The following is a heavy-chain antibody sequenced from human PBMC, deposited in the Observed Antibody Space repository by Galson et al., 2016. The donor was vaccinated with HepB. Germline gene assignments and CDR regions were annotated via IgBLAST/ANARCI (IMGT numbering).Heavy chain of an antibody. Sequence: SETLSLTCTVSGGSISSSSYYWGWIRQPPGKGLEWIGEIYYQGNINSNPSLESRLTISIDKTKNKFSLRLTSLTAADTAVYYCARLKGPSGWSFGFDHWGQGILVTVSS. V-gene: IGHV4-39*07. CDR2: IYYQGNI. CDR1: GGSISSSSYY. D-gene: IGHD6-19*01. J-gene: IGHJ4*02. CDR3: ARLKGPSGWSFGFDH.